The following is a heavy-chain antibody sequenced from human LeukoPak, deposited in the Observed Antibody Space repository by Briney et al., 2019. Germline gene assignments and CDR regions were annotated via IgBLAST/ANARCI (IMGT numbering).Heavy chain of an antibody. J-gene: IGHJ5*02. V-gene: IGHV4-39*07. Sequence: SETLSLTCTVSGGSISSSSYYWGWIRQPPGKGLEWIGSIYYSGSTYYNPSLKSRVTISVDTSKNQFSLKLSSVTAADTAVYYCARIGSRYYDFWSGYYTEYWFDPWGQGTLVTVSS. CDR3: ARIGSRYYDFWSGYYTEYWFDP. CDR2: IYYSGST. D-gene: IGHD3-3*01. CDR1: GGSISSSSYY.